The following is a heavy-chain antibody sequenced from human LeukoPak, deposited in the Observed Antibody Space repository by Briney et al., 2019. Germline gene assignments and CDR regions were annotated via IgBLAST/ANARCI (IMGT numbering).Heavy chain of an antibody. Sequence: ASVKVSCKASGYTFTGYYMHWVRQAPGQGLEWMGRINPNSGGTNYAQKFQGRVTMTRDTSISTAYMELSRLRSDDTAVYYCAREVYKLYNWFGPWGQGTLVTVSS. CDR1: GYTFTGYY. J-gene: IGHJ5*02. CDR3: AREVYKLYNWFGP. D-gene: IGHD5-24*01. CDR2: INPNSGGT. V-gene: IGHV1-2*06.